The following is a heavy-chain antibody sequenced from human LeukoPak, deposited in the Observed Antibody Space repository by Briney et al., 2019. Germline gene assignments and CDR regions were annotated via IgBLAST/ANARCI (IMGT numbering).Heavy chain of an antibody. CDR2: ISSGSSYI. CDR1: GFTFSRSS. CDR3: ARRATTERGHSYGLDY. Sequence: GGSLRLSCAASGFTFSRSSMNWVRQAPGKGLEWVSSISSGSSYIYDADSVKGRFTISRDNAKNSLYLQMNSLRAEDTAVYYCARRATTERGHSYGLDYWGQGTLVTVSS. J-gene: IGHJ4*02. V-gene: IGHV3-21*01. D-gene: IGHD5-18*01.